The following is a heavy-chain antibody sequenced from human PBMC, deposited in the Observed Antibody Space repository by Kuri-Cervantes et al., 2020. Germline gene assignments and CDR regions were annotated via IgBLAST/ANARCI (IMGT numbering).Heavy chain of an antibody. Sequence: GESLKISCAASGFTFSGSAMHWVRQASGKGLEWVGRIRSKANSYATAYAASVKGRFTISRDDSKNTAYLQMNSLRAEDTAIYYCAKAYLLEYCTGTVCYPFDYWGQGTLVTVSS. D-gene: IGHD2-8*02. CDR2: IRSKANSYAT. CDR3: AKAYLLEYCTGTVCYPFDY. V-gene: IGHV3-73*01. CDR1: GFTFSGSA. J-gene: IGHJ4*02.